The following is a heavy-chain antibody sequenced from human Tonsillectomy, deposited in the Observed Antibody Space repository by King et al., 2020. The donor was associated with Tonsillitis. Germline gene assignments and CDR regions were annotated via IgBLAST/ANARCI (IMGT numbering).Heavy chain of an antibody. CDR3: AGPPWGAEY. V-gene: IGHV3-53*01. CDR2: IYSGDST. J-gene: IGHJ4*02. D-gene: IGHD3-16*01. CDR1: GFSVSIDY. Sequence: VQLVESGGGLIQPGGSLRLSCVASGFSVSIDYMSWVRQAPGKGLEWVSVIYSGDSTYHADSVKGRFTISRDNSKNTLYLQMNWLRAEDTAVDYCAGPPWGAEYWGQGTLVIVSS.